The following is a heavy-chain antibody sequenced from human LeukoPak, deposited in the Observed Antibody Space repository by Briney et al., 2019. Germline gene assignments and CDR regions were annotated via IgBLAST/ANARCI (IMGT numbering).Heavy chain of an antibody. J-gene: IGHJ4*02. CDR2: ISFDGSKK. CDR3: AKDLRWELPAEAY. V-gene: IGHV3-30*04. D-gene: IGHD1-26*01. Sequence: GGSLRLSCAASGFTFSSYSMRWVRQPPGKGLEWVAVISFDGSKKYYADSVKGRFTISRDNSKNTLYLQMNSLRAEDTAVYYGAKDLRWELPAEAYWGQGTMVTVSS. CDR1: GFTFSSYS.